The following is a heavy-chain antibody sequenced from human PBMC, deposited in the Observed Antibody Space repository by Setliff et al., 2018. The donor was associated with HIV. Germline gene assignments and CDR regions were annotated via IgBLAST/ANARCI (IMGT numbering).Heavy chain of an antibody. D-gene: IGHD3-22*01. V-gene: IGHV1-18*01. CDR1: GYRFNTYG. Sequence: GASVTVSCKASGYRFNTYGISWVRQAPGQGLEWMGWISPYNGDTRFARSLQGRVTLTTDTSTNTAYMEMRTLRSDDTAVYFCVRGVTRDISGYYRDEYFQHWG. CDR2: ISPYNGDT. CDR3: VRGVTRDISGYYRDEYFQH. J-gene: IGHJ1*01.